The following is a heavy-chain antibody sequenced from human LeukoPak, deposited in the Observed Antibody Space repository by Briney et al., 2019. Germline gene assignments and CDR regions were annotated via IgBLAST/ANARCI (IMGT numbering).Heavy chain of an antibody. Sequence: PGGSLRLSCAASGFTFDDYAMHWVRQGPGKSLEWVSLINENGDIAYYGDSVRGRFTVSRDNVKNSLYLQMNSLTTEDTALYYCAKARWEPNFDYWGQGTLVTVSS. CDR2: INENGDIA. J-gene: IGHJ4*02. V-gene: IGHV3-43*02. CDR1: GFTFDDYA. D-gene: IGHD1-26*01. CDR3: AKARWEPNFDY.